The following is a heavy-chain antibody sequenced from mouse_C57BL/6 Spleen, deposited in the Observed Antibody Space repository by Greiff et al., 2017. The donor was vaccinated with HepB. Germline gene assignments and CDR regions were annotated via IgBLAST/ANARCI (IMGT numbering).Heavy chain of an antibody. CDR2: IYPGDGDT. J-gene: IGHJ2*01. Sequence: QVQLKQSGAELVKPGASVKISCKASGYAFSSYWMNWVKQRPGKGLEWIGQIYPGDGDTNYNGKFKGKATLTADKSSSTAYMQLSSLTSEDSAVYFCARSPNYYGTSYYFDYWGQGTTLTVSS. D-gene: IGHD1-1*01. CDR1: GYAFSSYW. V-gene: IGHV1-80*01. CDR3: ARSPNYYGTSYYFDY.